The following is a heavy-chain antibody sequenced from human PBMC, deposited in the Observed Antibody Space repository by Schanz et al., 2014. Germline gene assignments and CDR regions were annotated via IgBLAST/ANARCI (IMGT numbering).Heavy chain of an antibody. CDR1: GFTFSRFG. Sequence: QVQLVESGGGVVRPGRSLRLSCATSGFTFSRFGMHWVRQAPGKGPEWVALVWSDGNTKYYVDSVKGRFTISRDNSMNTLQLQMDGLRVEDTAVYYCARDAVALVPESFMDVWGKGTPVTVSS. J-gene: IGHJ6*03. V-gene: IGHV3-33*01. CDR2: VWSDGNTK. D-gene: IGHD2-15*01. CDR3: ARDAVALVPESFMDV.